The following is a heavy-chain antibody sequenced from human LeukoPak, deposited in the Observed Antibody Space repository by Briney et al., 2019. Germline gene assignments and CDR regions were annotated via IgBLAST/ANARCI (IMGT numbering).Heavy chain of an antibody. CDR1: GGSISSYY. D-gene: IGHD5-12*01. J-gene: IGHJ4*02. CDR2: IYYSGST. V-gene: IGHV4-59*01. Sequence: SETLSLTCTVSGGSISSYYWSWIRQPPGKGLEWIGDIYYSGSTNYNSCLKSRATISVATSKDRISLKLSSVTAADTAVYYCARLSGYDWESFYDYWGQGTLVTVSS. CDR3: ARLSGYDWESFYDY.